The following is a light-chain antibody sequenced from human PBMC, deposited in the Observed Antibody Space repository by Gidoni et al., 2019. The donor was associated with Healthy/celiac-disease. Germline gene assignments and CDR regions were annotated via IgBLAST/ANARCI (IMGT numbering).Light chain of an antibody. CDR3: QQYNSYSPT. V-gene: IGKV1-5*01. Sequence: DIAMYQSPSTLSASVGDRVTITCRASQSISSWLAWYQQKPGKAPKLLIYDASSLESGVPSRFSGSGSGTEFTLTISSLQPDDFATYYCQQYNSYSPTFGQGTKVEIK. J-gene: IGKJ1*01. CDR2: DAS. CDR1: QSISSW.